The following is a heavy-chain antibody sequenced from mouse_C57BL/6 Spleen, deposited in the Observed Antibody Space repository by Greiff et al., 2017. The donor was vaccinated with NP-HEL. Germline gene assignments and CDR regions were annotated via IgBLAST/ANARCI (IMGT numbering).Heavy chain of an antibody. Sequence: QVHVKQSGAELVKPGASVKISCKASGYAFSSYWMNWVKQRPGKGLEWIGQIYPGDGDTNYNGKFKGKATLTADKSSSTAYMQLSSLTSEDSAVYFCARRSTGDFDYWGQGTTLTVSS. V-gene: IGHV1-80*01. CDR2: IYPGDGDT. CDR3: ARRSTGDFDY. D-gene: IGHD4-1*01. J-gene: IGHJ2*01. CDR1: GYAFSSYW.